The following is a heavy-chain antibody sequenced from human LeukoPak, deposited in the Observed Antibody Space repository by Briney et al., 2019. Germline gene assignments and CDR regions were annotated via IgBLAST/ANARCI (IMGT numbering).Heavy chain of an antibody. Sequence: GGSLRLSCAASGFIFNNYAMHWVRQAPGKGLVWVSTINSDGSSTTYADSVKGRFTISRDNAKNTLYLQMNSLRAEDTAVYYCARENYGDYPYYFDYWGQGTLVTVSS. CDR1: GFIFNNYA. V-gene: IGHV3-74*01. CDR3: ARENYGDYPYYFDY. J-gene: IGHJ4*02. CDR2: INSDGSST. D-gene: IGHD4-17*01.